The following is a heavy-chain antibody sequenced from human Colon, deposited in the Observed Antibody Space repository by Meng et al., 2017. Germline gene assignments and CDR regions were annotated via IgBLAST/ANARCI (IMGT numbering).Heavy chain of an antibody. CDR1: GGSIKSGGYH. Sequence: QVHLHESGPGMVRASDDLSLVCTVSGGSIKSGGYHWSWVRQHPRKGLEYIGFMSDSGTTDYNPSLRSRVSISEIGSSKNQFSLTLRSVTAADTATYFCARDTLYGTDYWGQGVLVTVSS. CDR2: MSDSGTT. V-gene: IGHV4-31*03. D-gene: IGHD4-17*01. J-gene: IGHJ4*02. CDR3: ARDTLYGTDY.